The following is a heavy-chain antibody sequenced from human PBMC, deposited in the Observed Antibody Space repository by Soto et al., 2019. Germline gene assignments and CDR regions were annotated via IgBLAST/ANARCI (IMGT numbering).Heavy chain of an antibody. V-gene: IGHV2-5*01. D-gene: IGHD3-22*01. CDR1: GFSLSTSGVG. Sequence: SGPTLVNPTHTLTLTCTFSGFSLSTSGVGVGWIRQPPGKALEWLALIYWNDDKRYGPSLKSRLTITKDTSKNQVVLTMTNMDPVDTATYYCAHRVTYYYDSSGYYWFDPWGQGTLVTVSS. CDR3: AHRVTYYYDSSGYYWFDP. J-gene: IGHJ5*02. CDR2: IYWNDDK.